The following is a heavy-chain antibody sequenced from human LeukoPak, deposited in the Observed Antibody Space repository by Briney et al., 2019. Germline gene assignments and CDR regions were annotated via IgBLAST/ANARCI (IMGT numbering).Heavy chain of an antibody. J-gene: IGHJ4*02. CDR2: IYYSGST. CDR3: ARDEEAGTDY. D-gene: IGHD6-19*01. Sequence: PSETLSLTCTVSGGSISSSSYYWGWIRQPPGKGLEWIGSIYYSGSTYYNPSLKSRVTISVDTSKNQFSLKLSSVTAADTAVYYCARDEEAGTDYWGQGTLVTVSS. CDR1: GGSISSSSYY. V-gene: IGHV4-39*07.